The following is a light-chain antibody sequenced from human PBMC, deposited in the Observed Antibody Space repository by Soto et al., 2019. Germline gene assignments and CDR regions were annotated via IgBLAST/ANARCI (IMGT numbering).Light chain of an antibody. J-gene: IGKJ1*01. CDR3: QQYGNSPQT. Sequence: EIVLTQSPGTLSLSPGERATLSCRASQRISTNYFAWYQQKPGQAPRLLIYVASSRATGIPDRFSGSGSGTDFTLTISRLEPEDFAVYYCQQYGNSPQTFGQGTKVDVK. CDR2: VAS. CDR1: QRISTNY. V-gene: IGKV3-20*01.